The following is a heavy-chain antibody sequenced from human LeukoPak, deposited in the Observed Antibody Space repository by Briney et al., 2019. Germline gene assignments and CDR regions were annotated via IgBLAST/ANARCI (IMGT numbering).Heavy chain of an antibody. CDR3: ARGFRDYVWGSYRPHNWFDP. J-gene: IGHJ5*02. D-gene: IGHD3-16*02. CDR2: INPYSGGT. Sequence: ASVKVSCKASGYTFTGYYMHWVRQAPGQGLEWMGRINPYSGGTNYAQKFQGRVTMTRDTSISTAYMELSRLRSDDTAVYYCARGFRDYVWGSYRPHNWFDPWDQGTLVTVSS. CDR1: GYTFTGYY. V-gene: IGHV1-2*06.